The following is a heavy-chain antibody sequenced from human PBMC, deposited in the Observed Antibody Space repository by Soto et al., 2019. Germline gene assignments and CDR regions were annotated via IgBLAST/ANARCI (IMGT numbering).Heavy chain of an antibody. J-gene: IGHJ4*02. CDR1: GFTFSNYW. V-gene: IGHV3-7*03. Sequence: GGSLRLSCSASGFTFSNYWMSWVRQAPGKGLEWVANIKQDGGDQYYVDSVKGRFSISRDNAKNSLYLQMNSLRAEDTAVYYCARDEAIDYWGQGTLVTVSS. CDR3: ARDEAIDY. CDR2: IKQDGGDQ.